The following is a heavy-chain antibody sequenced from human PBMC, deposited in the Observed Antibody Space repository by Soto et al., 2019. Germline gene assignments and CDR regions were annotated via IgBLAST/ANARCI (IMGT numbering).Heavy chain of an antibody. V-gene: IGHV3-48*02. CDR1: GFTFSSYS. CDR3: ARDMTTVTNPYYYGMVV. J-gene: IGHJ6*02. CDR2: ISSSSSTI. D-gene: IGHD4-17*01. Sequence: GGSLRLSCAASGFTFSSYSMNWVRQAPGKGLEWVSYISSSSSTIYYADSVKGRFTISRDNAKNSLYLQMNSLRDEDTAVYYCARDMTTVTNPYYYGMVVWGQGTTVTVSS.